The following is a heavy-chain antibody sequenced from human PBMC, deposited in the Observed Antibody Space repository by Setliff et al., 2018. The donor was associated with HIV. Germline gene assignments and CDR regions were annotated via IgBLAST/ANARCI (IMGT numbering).Heavy chain of an antibody. Sequence: PSETLSLTCTVSGGSISNHFWTWIRQSPGKGLEWMGSMYHSGSTSYNPSLKSRVTISLDTSNNKFSLKLSSVTVADTAVYYCASEDCGGGSCRPDNWGQGTLVTVSS. CDR2: MYHSGST. CDR1: GGSISNHF. D-gene: IGHD2-15*01. V-gene: IGHV4-38-2*02. J-gene: IGHJ4*02. CDR3: ASEDCGGGSCRPDN.